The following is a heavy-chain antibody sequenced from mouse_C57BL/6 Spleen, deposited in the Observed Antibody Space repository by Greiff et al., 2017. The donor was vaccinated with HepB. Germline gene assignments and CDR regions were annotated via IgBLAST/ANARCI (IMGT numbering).Heavy chain of an antibody. J-gene: IGHJ3*01. V-gene: IGHV1-62-2*01. D-gene: IGHD2-4*01. Sequence: QVHVKQSGAELVKPGASVKLSCKASGYTFTEYTIHWVKQRSGQGLEWIGWFYPGSGSIKYNEKFKDKATLTADKSSSTVYMELSRLTSEDSAVYFCARHVNYDYDRRGFAYWGQGTLVTVSA. CDR3: ARHVNYDYDRRGFAY. CDR2: FYPGSGSI. CDR1: GYTFTEYT.